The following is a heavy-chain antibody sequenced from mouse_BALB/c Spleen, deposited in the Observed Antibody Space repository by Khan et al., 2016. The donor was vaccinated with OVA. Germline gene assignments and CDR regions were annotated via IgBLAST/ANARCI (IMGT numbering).Heavy chain of an antibody. Sequence: QVQLKESGPGLVAPSQSLSITCTVSGFSLTTYGVNWIRQPPGKGLEWLGVIWGAGSTNYHSALISRLTISKDNSKSQVFLKLNSLQTDDTATYYCARWGDGSTYAMDYWGQGTSVTVSS. J-gene: IGHJ4*01. CDR3: ARWGDGSTYAMDY. CDR2: IWGAGST. V-gene: IGHV2-3*01. D-gene: IGHD2-3*01. CDR1: GFSLTTYG.